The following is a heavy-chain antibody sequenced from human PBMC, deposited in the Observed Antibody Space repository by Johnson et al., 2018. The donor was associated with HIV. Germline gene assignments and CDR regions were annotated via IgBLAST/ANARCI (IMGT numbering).Heavy chain of an antibody. J-gene: IGHJ3*02. Sequence: EVHLVESGGGLVKPGVSLRLSCAASGFTFSNAWMSWVRQAPGKGLEWVGRIKSETDGGTTDYAAPVKGRFTISSDDSTNTLDLQINSLKTEDTAVYYCSYAFDIWGQGTMVTVSS. V-gene: IGHV3-15*01. CDR2: IKSETDGGTT. CDR3: SYAFDI. CDR1: GFTFSNAW.